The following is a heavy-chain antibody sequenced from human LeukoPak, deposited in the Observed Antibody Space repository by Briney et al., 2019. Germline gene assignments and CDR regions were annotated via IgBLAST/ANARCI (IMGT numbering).Heavy chain of an antibody. Sequence: ASVKVSCMASGYTFTSYYMHWVRQAPGQGLEWMGIINPSGGSTSYAQKFQGRVTMTRDTSTSTVYMELSSLRSEDTAVYYCARGMVPRDETTISIDPWGQGTLVTVSS. V-gene: IGHV1-46*01. CDR1: GYTFTSYY. J-gene: IGHJ5*02. CDR3: ARGMVPRDETTISIDP. D-gene: IGHD3-9*01. CDR2: INPSGGST.